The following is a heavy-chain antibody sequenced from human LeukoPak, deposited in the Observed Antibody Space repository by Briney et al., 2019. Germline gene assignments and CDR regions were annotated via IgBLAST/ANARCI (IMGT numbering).Heavy chain of an antibody. V-gene: IGHV3-7*03. CDR3: ARQWIQLWPLDY. J-gene: IGHJ4*02. D-gene: IGHD5-18*01. CDR2: IKQDGSEK. Sequence: PGGSLRLSCVASGFTFSSYWMSWVRQAPGKGLEWVANIKQDGSEKYYVDSVKGRFTISRDNANNSPYLQMNSLRAEDTAVYYCARQWIQLWPLDYWGQGTLVTVSS. CDR1: GFTFSSYW.